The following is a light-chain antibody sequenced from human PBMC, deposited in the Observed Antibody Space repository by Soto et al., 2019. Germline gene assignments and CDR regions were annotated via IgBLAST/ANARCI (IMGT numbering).Light chain of an antibody. CDR1: SSNIGTNT. CDR2: SDN. J-gene: IGLJ2*01. V-gene: IGLV1-44*01. CDR3: AAWDVSLVV. Sequence: QSVLTQPPSASGTPGPRVTISCSGSSSNIGTNTVIWYQQLPGAAPRLLIYSDNQRHSGVPDRFSGSKSGSSASLAISGLQSEDEADYYCAAWDVSLVVFGGGNKLTVL.